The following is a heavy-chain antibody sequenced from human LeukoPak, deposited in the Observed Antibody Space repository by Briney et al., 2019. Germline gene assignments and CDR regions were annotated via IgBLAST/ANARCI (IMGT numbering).Heavy chain of an antibody. CDR1: GGSISSGSYY. CDR2: IYTSGST. D-gene: IGHD3-3*01. V-gene: IGHV4-61*02. J-gene: IGHJ4*02. CDR3: AGEAITIFGVVDHS. Sequence: SQTLSLTCTVSGGSISSGSYYWSWIRQPAGKGLEWIGRIYTSGSTNYNPSLKSRVTISVDTSKNQFSLKLSSVTAADTAVYYCAGEAITIFGVVDHSWGQGTLVTVSS.